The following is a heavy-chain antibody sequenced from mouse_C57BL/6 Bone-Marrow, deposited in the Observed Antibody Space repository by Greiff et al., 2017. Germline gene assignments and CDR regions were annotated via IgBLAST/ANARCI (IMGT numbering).Heavy chain of an antibody. V-gene: IGHV1-62-2*01. CDR2: FYPGSGSI. J-gene: IGHJ3*01. CDR1: GYTFTEYT. CDR3: SRHEEGIYYGNYDWFAY. Sequence: VMLVESGAELVKPGASVKLSCKASGYTFTEYTIHWVKQRSGQGLEWIGWFYPGSGSIKYNEKFKDKATLTADKSSSTVYMELSRLTSEDSAVYFCSRHEEGIYYGNYDWFAYWGQGTLVTVSA. D-gene: IGHD2-1*01.